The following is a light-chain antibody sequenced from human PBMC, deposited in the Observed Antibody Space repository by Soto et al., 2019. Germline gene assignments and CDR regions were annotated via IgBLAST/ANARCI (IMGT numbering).Light chain of an antibody. CDR1: QSVSSN. CDR2: GAS. V-gene: IGKV3-15*01. J-gene: IGKJ4*01. Sequence: EIMMTQSPATLSVSPGERATLSCRASQSVSSNLAWYQQKPGQAPRLLIYGASTRATGIPARFSGSGSGTEFTLTISSLQSADFAVYYCQQYNNWPLTFGGGTKVEIK. CDR3: QQYNNWPLT.